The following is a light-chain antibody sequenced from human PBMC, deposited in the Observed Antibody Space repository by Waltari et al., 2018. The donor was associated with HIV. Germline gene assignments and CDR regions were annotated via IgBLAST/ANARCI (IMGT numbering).Light chain of an antibody. V-gene: IGLV2-14*03. J-gene: IGLJ2*01. CDR3: SSYTTFNTVI. Sequence: QSALTQPASVSGSPGQSITISCAGTGAEIGAYNYVAWYQKLPDSVPKLIIYDVTSRPSGISDRFSASNAGNAASLTISGLQAEDEGDYYCSSYTTFNTVIFGGGTKLTVL. CDR2: DVT. CDR1: GAEIGAYNY.